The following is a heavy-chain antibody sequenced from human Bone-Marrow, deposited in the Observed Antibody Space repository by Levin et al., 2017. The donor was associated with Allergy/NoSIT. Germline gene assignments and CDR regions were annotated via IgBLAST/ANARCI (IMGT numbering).Heavy chain of an antibody. D-gene: IGHD3/OR15-3a*01. CDR2: FDLEDGET. V-gene: IGHV1-24*01. J-gene: IGHJ5*01. CDR3: VRGRDYHDMNNYFFWYWFDS. Sequence: ASVKVSCKVSGYSLTELSMHWVRQAPGKGLEWMGGFDLEDGETIYAERFEGRVTMTGDTSTDTVYMELSSLRSEDTAVYYCVRGRDYHDMNNYFFWYWFDSWGQGTLVTVSS. CDR1: GYSLTELS.